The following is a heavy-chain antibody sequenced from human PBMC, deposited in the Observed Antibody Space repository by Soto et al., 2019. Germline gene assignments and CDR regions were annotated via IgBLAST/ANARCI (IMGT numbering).Heavy chain of an antibody. CDR1: GFTFTNHG. Sequence: QVQLVQSGTEVREPGASVKVSCKASGFTFTNHGFSWLRQAPGQGLEWMGWISAYNGNINDAQKFQDRVVMTTDTSTSTVYMELRSLRSDDTAMYYCARGGREGARGNSLSYWGQGTRVTVSS. CDR3: ARGGREGARGNSLSY. D-gene: IGHD3-10*01. V-gene: IGHV1-18*01. J-gene: IGHJ4*02. CDR2: ISAYNGNI.